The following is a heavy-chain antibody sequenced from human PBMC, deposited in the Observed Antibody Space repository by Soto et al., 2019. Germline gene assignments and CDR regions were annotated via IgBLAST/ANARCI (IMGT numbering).Heavy chain of an antibody. V-gene: IGHV1-69*13. CDR1: GGTFSSYA. Sequence: ASVKVSCKASGGTFSSYAISWVRRAPGQGLEWMGGIIPIFGTANYAQKFQGRVTITADESTSTAYMELSSLRSEDTAVYYCARLVVPAANWFDPWGQGTLVTVSS. CDR3: ARLVVPAANWFDP. J-gene: IGHJ5*02. D-gene: IGHD2-2*01. CDR2: IIPIFGTA.